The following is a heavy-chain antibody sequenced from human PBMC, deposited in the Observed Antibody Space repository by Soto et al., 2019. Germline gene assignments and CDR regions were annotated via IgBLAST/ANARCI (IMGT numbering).Heavy chain of an antibody. CDR2: INPNSGGT. CDR3: ASDRSSSWPFDY. Sequence: ASVKVSCKASGYTFTGYYMHWVRQAPGQGLEWMGWINPNSGGTNYAQKFQGRVTMTRDTSISTAYMELSRLRSDDTAVYYWASDRSSSWPFDYWGQGTLVTVSS. D-gene: IGHD6-13*01. V-gene: IGHV1-2*02. J-gene: IGHJ4*02. CDR1: GYTFTGYY.